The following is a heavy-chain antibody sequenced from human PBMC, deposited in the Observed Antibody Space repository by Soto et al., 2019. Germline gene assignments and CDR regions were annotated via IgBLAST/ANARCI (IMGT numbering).Heavy chain of an antibody. D-gene: IGHD6-6*01. J-gene: IGHJ4*02. CDR3: AAGSFREY. V-gene: IGHV1-3*01. CDR1: GYTFTSYA. CDR2: INAGNGNT. Sequence: QVQLVQSGAEVKKPGASVKVSCKASGYTFTSYAVHWVRQAPGQSLEWMGWINAGNGNTKYSQEFKDRVTSTTNTAASTAYMKLTSLRSADTAVYYCAAGSFREYGGQRTLVAVSS.